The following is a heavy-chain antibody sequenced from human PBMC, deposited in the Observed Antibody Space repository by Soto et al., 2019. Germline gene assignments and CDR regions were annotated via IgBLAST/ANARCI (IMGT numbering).Heavy chain of an antibody. D-gene: IGHD1-1*01. CDR2: ISGSGVNA. Sequence: EVQLVESGGSVIRPGGSLSLSCAASGFAFQNHGMAWVRQVPGKGLEWVAGISGSGVNAGYADSVKGRFTISRDNGDNSLYLEINKLGVEDTALYHCARKPHWQYWYFDLWGRGTLVTVSS. CDR3: ARKPHWQYWYFDL. CDR1: GFAFQNHG. J-gene: IGHJ2*01. V-gene: IGHV3-20*01.